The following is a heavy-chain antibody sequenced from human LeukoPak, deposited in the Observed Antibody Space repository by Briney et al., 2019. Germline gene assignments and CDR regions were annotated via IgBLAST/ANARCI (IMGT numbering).Heavy chain of an antibody. CDR3: ARDPHSAAAEDY. J-gene: IGHJ4*02. Sequence: ASVKVSCKASGGTFSSYAISWVRQAPGQGLEWMGRIIPILGIANYAQKFQGRVTITADKSTSTAYMELSSLRSEDTAVYYCARDPHSAAAEDYWGQGTLVTVSS. CDR2: IIPILGIA. CDR1: GGTFSSYA. D-gene: IGHD6-13*01. V-gene: IGHV1-69*04.